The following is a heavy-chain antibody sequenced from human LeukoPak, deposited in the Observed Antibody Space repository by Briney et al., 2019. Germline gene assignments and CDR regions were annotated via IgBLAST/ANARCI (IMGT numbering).Heavy chain of an antibody. V-gene: IGHV3-66*01. D-gene: IGHD3-10*01. CDR2: IYSGGST. Sequence: PGGSLRLSCAASGFTVSSNYMSWVRQAPGKGLEWVSVIYSGGSTYYADSVKGRFTISRDNSKNTQYLQMNSLRAEDTGVYYCARAKPKNMVRGLIMRRESRYYFDYWGQGTLVTVSS. CDR1: GFTVSSNY. J-gene: IGHJ4*02. CDR3: ARAKPKNMVRGLIMRRESRYYFDY.